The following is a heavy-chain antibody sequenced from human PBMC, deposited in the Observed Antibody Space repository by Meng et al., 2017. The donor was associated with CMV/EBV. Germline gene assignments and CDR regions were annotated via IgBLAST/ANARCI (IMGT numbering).Heavy chain of an antibody. CDR3: AKDQEMDYDFWSGPLDY. CDR2: IRYDGSNK. J-gene: IGHJ4*02. CDR1: GFTFSGYG. D-gene: IGHD3-3*01. Sequence: GESLKISCAASGFTFSGYGMHWVRQAPGKGLEWVAFIRYDGSNKYYADSVKGRFTISRDNSKNTLYLQMNSLRAEDTAVYYCAKDQEMDYDFWSGPLDYWGQGTLVTVSS. V-gene: IGHV3-30*02.